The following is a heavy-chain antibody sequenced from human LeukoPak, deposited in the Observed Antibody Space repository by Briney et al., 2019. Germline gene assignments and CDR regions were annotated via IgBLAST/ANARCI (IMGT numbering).Heavy chain of an antibody. CDR2: IYSDGNT. Sequence: GGSLRLSCAAPGFTVSSNYMSWVRQAPGKGLEWVSVIYSDGNTYYADSVKGRFTISRDNSKNMLYLQMNSLRAEDTAVYYCAREATFEGLVDYWGQGTLVTVSS. CDR1: GFTVSSNY. J-gene: IGHJ4*02. CDR3: AREATFEGLVDY. V-gene: IGHV3-53*01. D-gene: IGHD3-9*01.